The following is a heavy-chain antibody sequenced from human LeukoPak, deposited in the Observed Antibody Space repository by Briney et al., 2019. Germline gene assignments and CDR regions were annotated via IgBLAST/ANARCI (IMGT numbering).Heavy chain of an antibody. J-gene: IGHJ4*02. D-gene: IGHD5-18*01. Sequence: SSETLSLTCAVYGGSFSGYYWSWIRQPPGKGLEWIGEINHSGSTNYNPSLKSRVTISVDTSKNQFSLKLSSVTAADTAVYYCASGRYSYGPSADYWGQGTLVTVSS. CDR3: ASGRYSYGPSADY. CDR1: GGSFSGYY. V-gene: IGHV4-34*01. CDR2: INHSGST.